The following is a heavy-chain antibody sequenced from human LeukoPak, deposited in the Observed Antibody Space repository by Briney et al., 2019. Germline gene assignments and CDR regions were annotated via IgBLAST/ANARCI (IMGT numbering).Heavy chain of an antibody. CDR1: GYSINSGFY. D-gene: IGHD3-22*01. CDR3: AREEGTYYFDGSGYFAY. V-gene: IGHV4-38-2*02. Sequence: SETLSLTCTVSGYSINSGFYWGWIRQPPGKGLEWIGSIYHSGSTHYKSSLKSRVTISVDTSKNQLSLKLTSVTAADTAVYYCAREEGTYYFDGSGYFAYWGQGTLVTVSS. CDR2: IYHSGST. J-gene: IGHJ4*02.